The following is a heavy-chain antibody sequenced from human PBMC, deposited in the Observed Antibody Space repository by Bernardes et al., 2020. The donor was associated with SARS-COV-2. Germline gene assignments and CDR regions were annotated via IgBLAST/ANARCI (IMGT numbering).Heavy chain of an antibody. J-gene: IGHJ2*01. D-gene: IGHD2-21*01. CDR2: VYYSGNS. V-gene: IGHV4-59*12. Sequence: SETLSLTCIVSGGPINTYFWSWIRQPPGKGLEWIGDVYYSGNSNYNTSLKSRVTISLDTSKTQFFLRLDSVTAADTAMYYCAKDYIHGDSLWAFDLWGRGTLVTVSS. CDR1: GGPINTYF. CDR3: AKDYIHGDSLWAFDL.